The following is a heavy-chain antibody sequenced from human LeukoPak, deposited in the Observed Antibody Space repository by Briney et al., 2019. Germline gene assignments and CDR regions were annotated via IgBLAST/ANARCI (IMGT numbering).Heavy chain of an antibody. V-gene: IGHV1-2*02. CDR1: GYTFTGYY. D-gene: IGHD3-3*01. J-gene: IGHJ6*03. CDR3: AKTYYDFWSGYYMPMDV. Sequence: ASVKVSFKASGYTFTGYYMHWVRQAPGQGLEWMGWINPNSGGTNYAQKFQGRVTMTRDTSISTAYMELSRLRSDDTAVYYCAKTYYDFWSGYYMPMDVWGKGTTVTVSS. CDR2: INPNSGGT.